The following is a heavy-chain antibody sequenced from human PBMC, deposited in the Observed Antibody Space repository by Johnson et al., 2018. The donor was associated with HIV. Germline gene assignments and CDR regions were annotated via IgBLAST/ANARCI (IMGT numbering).Heavy chain of an antibody. D-gene: IGHD6-13*01. V-gene: IGHV3-33*08. CDR2: IWYDGSNK. CDR3: ASGWGIAASDAFDI. CDR1: GFTVSSNY. J-gene: IGHJ3*02. Sequence: QVQLVESGGGLEQPGRSLRLSCAASGFTVSSNYMSWVRQAPGKGLEWVAVIWYDGSNKYYADSVKGRFTISRDNSKNTLYLQMNSLRAEDTAVYYCASGWGIAASDAFDIWGQGTMVTVSS.